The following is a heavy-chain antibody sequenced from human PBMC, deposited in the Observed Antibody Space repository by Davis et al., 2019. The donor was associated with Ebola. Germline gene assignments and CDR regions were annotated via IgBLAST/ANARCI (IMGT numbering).Heavy chain of an antibody. V-gene: IGHV1-69*13. D-gene: IGHD2-2*01. J-gene: IGHJ3*02. Sequence: SVQVSCKASAGTFSSYAISWVRQAPGQGLEWMGGIIPIFGTANYAQKFQGRVTITADDSTSTAYMELSSLRSEDTAVYYCARDIPLEGSNAFDIWGQGTMVTVSS. CDR1: AGTFSSYA. CDR2: IIPIFGTA. CDR3: ARDIPLEGSNAFDI.